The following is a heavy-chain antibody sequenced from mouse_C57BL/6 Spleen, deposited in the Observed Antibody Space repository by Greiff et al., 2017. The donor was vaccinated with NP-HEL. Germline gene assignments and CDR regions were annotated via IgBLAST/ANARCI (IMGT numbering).Heavy chain of an antibody. V-gene: IGHV1-69*01. CDR3: ASYYDGYFDV. CDR1: GYTFTSYW. Sequence: QVQLQQPGAELVMPGASVKLSCKASGYTFTSYWMHWVKQRPGQGLEWIGEIDPSDSYTNYNQKFKGKSTLTVDKSSSTAYMQLSSLTSEDSAVYYCASYYDGYFDVWGTGTTVTVSS. CDR2: IDPSDSYT. J-gene: IGHJ1*03. D-gene: IGHD1-1*01.